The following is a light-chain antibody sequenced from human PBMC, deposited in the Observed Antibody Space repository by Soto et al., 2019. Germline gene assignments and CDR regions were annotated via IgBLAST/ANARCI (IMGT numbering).Light chain of an antibody. CDR2: EAS. V-gene: IGKV3-20*01. CDR3: QQYGGSPRT. J-gene: IGKJ1*01. CDR1: QSVSRY. Sequence: IVLTQSPATLSFSPGEIATLSCRASQSVSRYLAWYQQKPGQAPRLLISEASSRATGIPDRFSGSGSGTDFTLTISRLEPEDFAVYYCQQYGGSPRTFGQGTKVDI.